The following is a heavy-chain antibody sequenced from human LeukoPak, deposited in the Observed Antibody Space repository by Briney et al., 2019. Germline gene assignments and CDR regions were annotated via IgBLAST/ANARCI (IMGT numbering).Heavy chain of an antibody. CDR1: GYDFINYG. Sequence: ASVKVSCKASGYDFINYGISWVRQAPGQGLEWMEWRSIYNGNTDYKLQGRVTMTTDTSTSTAYMEVRSLRSDDTAVYYCAGGGPFPSGSSSREYYLDYWGQGTLVTVSS. D-gene: IGHD6-6*01. CDR2: RSIYNGNT. CDR3: AGGGPFPSGSSSREYYLDY. V-gene: IGHV1-18*01. J-gene: IGHJ4*02.